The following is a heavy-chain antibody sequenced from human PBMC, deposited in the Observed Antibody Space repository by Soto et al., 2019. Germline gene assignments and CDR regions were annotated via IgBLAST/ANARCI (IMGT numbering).Heavy chain of an antibody. CDR2: ISWNSRNI. D-gene: IGHD3-10*01. CDR3: AKDIARYQLVLITEGMDV. CDR1: GFSFEDYG. V-gene: IGHV3-9*01. J-gene: IGHJ6*02. Sequence: EVQLVESGGGLVQPGRSQRLSCAASGFSFEDYGMHWVQQAPGKGLEWVSSISWNSRNIAYADSVKGRFTVSRDNAKNSLYLQMNSLRPEDTALYYCAKDIARYQLVLITEGMDVWGQGTPVTVSS.